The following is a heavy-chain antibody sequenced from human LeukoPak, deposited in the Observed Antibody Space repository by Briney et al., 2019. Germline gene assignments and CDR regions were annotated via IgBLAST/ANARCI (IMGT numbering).Heavy chain of an antibody. D-gene: IGHD2-15*01. J-gene: IGHJ4*02. CDR1: GYSFTSYW. CDR3: ARELYCSGGSCYHFDY. Sequence: GESLKISCKGSGYSFTSYWIGWVRQMPGKGLEWMGIIYPGDSDTRYSPSFQGQVTISAAESITTPYLQWSSLKASDTAMYYCARELYCSGGSCYHFDYWGQGTLVTVSS. V-gene: IGHV5-51*01. CDR2: IYPGDSDT.